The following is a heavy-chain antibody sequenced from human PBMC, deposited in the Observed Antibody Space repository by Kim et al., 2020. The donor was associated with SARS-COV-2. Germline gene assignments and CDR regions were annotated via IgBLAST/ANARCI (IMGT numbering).Heavy chain of an antibody. J-gene: IGHJ4*02. CDR1: GFSFSNYW. CDR3: ARQKRPGSSFDY. CDR2: IKEDGSEK. D-gene: IGHD5-12*01. Sequence: GGSLRLSCAASGFSFSNYWMTWIRQAPGKGLEWVADIKEDGSEKYYVDSMKGRFTISRDNAKNSLYLQMNSLRGEDTAVYFCARQKRPGSSFDYWGQGALVTVSS. V-gene: IGHV3-7*01.